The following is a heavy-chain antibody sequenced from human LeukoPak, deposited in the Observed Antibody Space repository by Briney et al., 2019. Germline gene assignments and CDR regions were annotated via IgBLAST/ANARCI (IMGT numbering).Heavy chain of an antibody. CDR3: AKDRSSYCYDSSGYYYDY. J-gene: IGHJ4*02. D-gene: IGHD3-22*01. Sequence: PRASLRLSCAASGFTFSSYAMSWVRQAPGKGLEWVSAISGSGGSTYYADSVKGRFTISRDNSKNTLYLKMNSLRAEDTAVYYCAKDRSSYCYDSSGYYYDYWGEGTLVTVSS. CDR1: GFTFSSYA. CDR2: ISGSGGST. V-gene: IGHV3-23*01.